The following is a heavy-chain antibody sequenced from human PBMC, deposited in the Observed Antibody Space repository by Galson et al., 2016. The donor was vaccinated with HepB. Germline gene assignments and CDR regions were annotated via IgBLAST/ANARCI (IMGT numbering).Heavy chain of an antibody. CDR2: ISTYNGNP. Sequence: SVKVSCKASGYSFISYGIRWVRQARGQGLEGMGWISTYNGNPNYEQNFKGSVTLTADISTSTAQRELRSLRSDDTAVYYCARDGTLSGSYHHFYGMDVWGQGTTVTVSS. J-gene: IGHJ6*02. CDR1: GYSFISYG. CDR3: ARDGTLSGSYHHFYGMDV. D-gene: IGHD1-26*01. V-gene: IGHV1-18*01.